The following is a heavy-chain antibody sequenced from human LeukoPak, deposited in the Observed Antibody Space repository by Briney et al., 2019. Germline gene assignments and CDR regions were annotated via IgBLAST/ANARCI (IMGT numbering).Heavy chain of an antibody. J-gene: IGHJ4*02. CDR1: GYTFTSYG. D-gene: IGHD3-10*01. Sequence: ASVKVSCKASGYTFTSYGISWVRQAPGQGLEWMGWISAYNGNTNYAQKLQGRVTMTTDTSTSTAYMELRSLRSEDTAVYYCATGWFGELLKGPSDYWGQGTLVTVSS. CDR3: ATGWFGELLKGPSDY. CDR2: ISAYNGNT. V-gene: IGHV1-18*01.